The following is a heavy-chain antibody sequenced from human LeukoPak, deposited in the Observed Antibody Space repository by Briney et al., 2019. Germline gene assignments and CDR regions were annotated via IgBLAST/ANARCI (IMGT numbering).Heavy chain of an antibody. CDR3: ARGRGYPIN. V-gene: IGHV4-4*08. D-gene: IGHD3-10*01. CDR1: GGSISSDF. J-gene: IGHJ4*02. Sequence: SETLSLTCTVSGGSISSDFWSWIRQSPGKGLEWIGYMYHTGISNYYPSLRGRVTISVDTYKNQFSLKLSSVTAADTSVYYGARGRGYPINWGQGTLVTVSS. CDR2: MYHTGIS.